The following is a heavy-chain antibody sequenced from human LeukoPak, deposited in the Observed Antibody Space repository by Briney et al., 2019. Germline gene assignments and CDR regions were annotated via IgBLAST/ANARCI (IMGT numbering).Heavy chain of an antibody. CDR1: GGSISSYY. CDR2: IYYSGST. J-gene: IGHJ4*02. CDR3: PRVTYDSSGSGFDY. D-gene: IGHD3-22*01. Sequence: ASETLSLTCTVSGGSISSYYWSWIRQPPGKGLEWIGYIYYSGSTNYNPSLKSRVTISVDTSKKQFSVKLSSVTAADTAVYYCPRVTYDSSGSGFDYWGQGTLVTVSS. V-gene: IGHV4-59*01.